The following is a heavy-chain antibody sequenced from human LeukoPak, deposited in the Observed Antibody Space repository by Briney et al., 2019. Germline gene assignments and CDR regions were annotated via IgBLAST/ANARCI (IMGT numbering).Heavy chain of an antibody. D-gene: IGHD3-9*01. CDR2: ISSSGSTI. CDR1: GFTFSSYE. Sequence: SGGSLRLSCAASGFTFSSYEMNWVRQAPGKGLEWVSYISSSGSTIYYADSVKGRFTISRDNTKNSLYLQMNSLRAEDTAVYYCARVRESATGYVDYWGQGTLVTVSS. CDR3: ARVRESATGYVDY. J-gene: IGHJ4*02. V-gene: IGHV3-48*03.